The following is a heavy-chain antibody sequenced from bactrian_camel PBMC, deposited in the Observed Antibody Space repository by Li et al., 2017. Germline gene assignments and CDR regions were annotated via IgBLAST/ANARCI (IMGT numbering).Heavy chain of an antibody. J-gene: IGHJ4*01. CDR2: ISSGGGRT. CDR1: GLIYEPTS. Sequence: DVQLVESGGGSVQAGGSLKLSCLASGLIYEPTSMGWFRQAPGKGLEWVSGISSGGGRTYYADSVKGRFTISRDNAKNTVYLQMNSLKTEDTALYYCATQIGLGQGTQVTVS. V-gene: IGHV3S40*01.